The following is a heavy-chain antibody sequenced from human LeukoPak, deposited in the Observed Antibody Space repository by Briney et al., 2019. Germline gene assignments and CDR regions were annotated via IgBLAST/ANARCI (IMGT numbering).Heavy chain of an antibody. CDR3: AKPPFTSVNYVFDF. Sequence: GGSLRLSCAASGFTFSSYAMNWVRQAPGKWLEWVSTISGSGGCTYYADSVKGRFTVSRDNSKNTLSLQMNSLRAEDTAVYYCAKPPFTSVNYVFDFWGQGTKVTVSS. V-gene: IGHV3-23*01. CDR1: GFTFSSYA. CDR2: ISGSGGCT. D-gene: IGHD4-17*01. J-gene: IGHJ3*01.